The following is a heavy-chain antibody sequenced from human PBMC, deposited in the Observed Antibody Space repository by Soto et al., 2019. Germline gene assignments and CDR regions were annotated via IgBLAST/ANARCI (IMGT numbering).Heavy chain of an antibody. V-gene: IGHV1-18*01. CDR1: GYTFSNDA. J-gene: IGHJ4*02. Sequence: QVQLVQSGAEVKKPGASVKVSCKASGYTFSNDAITWVRQAPGQGLEWMGWVSAYNGNTNYAQKFKGRVTMTTDTSTSTAYMEIRSLRYDDTAVYFCARASRYYWNYMMYWCQGTLVTVSS. D-gene: IGHD1-7*01. CDR3: ARASRYYWNYMMY. CDR2: VSAYNGNT.